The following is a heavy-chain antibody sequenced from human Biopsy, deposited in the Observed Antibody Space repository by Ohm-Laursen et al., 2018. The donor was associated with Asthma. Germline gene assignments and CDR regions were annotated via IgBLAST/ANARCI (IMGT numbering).Heavy chain of an antibody. CDR2: ISTDDVHK. D-gene: IGHD6-6*01. Sequence: SLRLSCAASGFAFNRFDMNWVRQAPGEGLEWLALISTDDVHKYNGESVRGRFSISRDNSKRTVYLHMAGLTVADTAVYFCARGEDPRPVADHLDIWGQGARVIVSA. CDR3: ARGEDPRPVADHLDI. J-gene: IGHJ3*02. CDR1: GFAFNRFD. V-gene: IGHV3-33*08.